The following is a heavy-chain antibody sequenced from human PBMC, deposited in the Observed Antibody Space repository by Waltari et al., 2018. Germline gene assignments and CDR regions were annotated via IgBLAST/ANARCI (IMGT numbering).Heavy chain of an antibody. CDR3: ATDFWSPRGY. V-gene: IGHV3-23*01. Sequence: EVQLLESGGGLVQPGGSLRLSCAASGFTFSSYAMSWVRQAPGKGLEWGSAIRGSGGSTDYADSVKGRFTISRDNSKNTLYLQMNSLRAEDTAVYYCATDFWSPRGYWGQGTLVTVSS. CDR2: IRGSGGST. D-gene: IGHD3-3*01. CDR1: GFTFSSYA. J-gene: IGHJ4*02.